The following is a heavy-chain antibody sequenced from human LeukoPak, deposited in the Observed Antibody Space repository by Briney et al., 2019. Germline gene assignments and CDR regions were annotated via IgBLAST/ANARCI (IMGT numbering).Heavy chain of an antibody. CDR2: IYYDGNNK. D-gene: IGHD3-10*01. V-gene: IGHV3-33*01. CDR1: GFTFSSYG. CDR3: ARDAYYYGSGSYVDY. J-gene: IGHJ4*02. Sequence: GGSLRLSCASSGFTFSSYGMHWVRQAPGKGLEWVAVIYYDGNNKFYAHSVKGRFTISRDNSKNTLYLQMNSLRAEDTAVYYCARDAYYYGSGSYVDYWGQGTLVTVSS.